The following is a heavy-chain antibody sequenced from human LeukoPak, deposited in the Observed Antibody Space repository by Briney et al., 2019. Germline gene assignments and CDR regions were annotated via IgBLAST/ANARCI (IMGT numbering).Heavy chain of an antibody. V-gene: IGHV3-53*01. J-gene: IGHJ4*02. D-gene: IGHD3-22*01. Sequence: GGSLRLSCAASGFTVSSNYMSWVRQAPGKGLEWVSVIYSGGSTYYADSVKGRFTISRDNSKNTLYLQMNSLRAEDTAVYYCAALYDSSGYYYDHFDYWGQGTLVTVSS. CDR3: AALYDSSGYYYDHFDY. CDR1: GFTVSSNY. CDR2: IYSGGST.